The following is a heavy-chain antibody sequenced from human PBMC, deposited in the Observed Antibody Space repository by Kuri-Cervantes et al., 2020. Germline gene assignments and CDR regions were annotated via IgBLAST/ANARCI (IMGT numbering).Heavy chain of an antibody. V-gene: IGHV1-18*01. D-gene: IGHD3-10*01. CDR2: ISAYNGNT. Sequence: ASVKVSCKASGYTFTSYGISWVRQAPGQGLEWMGWISAYNGNTNYAQKLQGRVTMTTDTSTSTAYMELRSLRSDDTAVYYCARSLDGSGSYYSADAFDVWGQGTMVTVSS. CDR1: GYTFTSYG. CDR3: ARSLDGSGSYYSADAFDV. J-gene: IGHJ3*01.